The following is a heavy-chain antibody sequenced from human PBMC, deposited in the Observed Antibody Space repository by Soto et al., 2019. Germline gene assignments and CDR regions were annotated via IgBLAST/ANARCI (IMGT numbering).Heavy chain of an antibody. CDR2: IIPIFDTT. CDR1: GGTISNSG. V-gene: IGHV1-69*01. CDR3: ARAPILVSVTLHENYFDS. Sequence: QLHLVQSGAEVKKTGSWLKVSCKASGGTISNSGISWVRQAPGQGLEWMGGIIPIFDTTNYAKKLQGRITIIADESTNTVYMELSNLRSADTGVYYCARAPILVSVTLHENYFDSWGQGTLVTVSS. J-gene: IGHJ4*02. D-gene: IGHD2-21*02.